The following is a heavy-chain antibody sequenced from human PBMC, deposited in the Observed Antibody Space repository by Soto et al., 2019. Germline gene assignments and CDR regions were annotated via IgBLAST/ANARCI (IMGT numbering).Heavy chain of an antibody. V-gene: IGHV4-59*01. CDR1: GGSISSYY. J-gene: IGHJ6*02. Sequence: PSETLSLTCTVSGGSISSYYWSWIRQPPGKGLEWIGYIYYSGSTNYNPSLKSRVTITKDTSKNQVVLTMTNMDPVDTATYYCAHSTSTRHYDFWSGPRPDVWGQGTTVTVSS. D-gene: IGHD3-3*01. CDR3: AHSTSTRHYDFWSGPRPDV. CDR2: IYYSGST.